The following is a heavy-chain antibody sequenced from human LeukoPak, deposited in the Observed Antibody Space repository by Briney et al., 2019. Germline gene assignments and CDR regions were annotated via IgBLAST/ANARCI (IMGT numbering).Heavy chain of an antibody. CDR1: GFTVSSNY. D-gene: IGHD3-9*01. Sequence: GGSLRLSCAASGFTVSSNYMSWVRQAPGKGLEWVSVIYSGGSTYYADSVKGRFTISRDNSKNTLYLQMNSLRAEDTAVYYCARDGTYYDILTGYHNGMDVWGQGTTVTVSS. CDR2: IYSGGST. CDR3: ARDGTYYDILTGYHNGMDV. J-gene: IGHJ6*02. V-gene: IGHV3-66*01.